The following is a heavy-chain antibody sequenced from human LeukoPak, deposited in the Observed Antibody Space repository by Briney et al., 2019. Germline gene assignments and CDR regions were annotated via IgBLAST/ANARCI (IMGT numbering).Heavy chain of an antibody. Sequence: SETLSLTCAVYGGSFSGYYWSWIRQPPGKGLEWIGEINHSGSTNYNPSLKSRVTISVDTSKNQFSLKLSSVTAADTAVYYCARRSGSSFRYYYYMDVWGKGTTVTVSS. CDR3: ARRSGSSFRYYYYMDV. D-gene: IGHD3-3*01. V-gene: IGHV4-34*01. CDR2: INHSGST. J-gene: IGHJ6*03. CDR1: GGSFSGYY.